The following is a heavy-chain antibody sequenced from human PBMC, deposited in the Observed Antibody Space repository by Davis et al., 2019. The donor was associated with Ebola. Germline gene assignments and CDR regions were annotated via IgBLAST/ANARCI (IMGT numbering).Heavy chain of an antibody. V-gene: IGHV5-51*01. CDR3: ARRAAVAYDHVWGISRHDAFDI. CDR2: IYPGDCDT. D-gene: IGHD3-16*01. J-gene: IGHJ3*02. Sequence: TVSCKGSGYSFSNFWIGWVRQTPGKGLEWMGIIYPGDCDTRYSPSFQGQVTISADKSIATAYLQWSSLKASDTAMYYCARRAAVAYDHVWGISRHDAFDIWGQGTMVTVSS. CDR1: GYSFSNFW.